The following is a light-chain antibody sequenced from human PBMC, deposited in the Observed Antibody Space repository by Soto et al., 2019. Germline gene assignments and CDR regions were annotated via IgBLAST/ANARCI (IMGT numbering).Light chain of an antibody. V-gene: IGKV3-15*01. J-gene: IGKJ1*01. CDR3: QQCYNWPWT. CDR2: GAS. Sequence: EIVMTQSPATLSVSPGERATLSCKASQSVSRTLAWYQQKPGQAPRLLIYGASTRATGIPARFSGSGSGTEFTFHLSSTPSEDFAIYYCQQCYNWPWTCGQGTKVEI. CDR1: QSVSRT.